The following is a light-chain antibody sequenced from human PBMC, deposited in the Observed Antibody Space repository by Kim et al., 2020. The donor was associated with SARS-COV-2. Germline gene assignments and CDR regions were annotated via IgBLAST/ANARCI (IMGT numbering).Light chain of an antibody. V-gene: IGLV2-14*03. CDR1: SRYVGGYNY. J-gene: IGLJ2*01. CDR3: SSYTGSSTLGV. Sequence: SIAISCTGTSRYVGGYNYVSWHQQHPGKAPKLMIYDVSNRPSGVSNRFSGSKSGNTASLTISGLQAEDEADYYCSSYTGSSTLGVFGGGTKLTVL. CDR2: DVS.